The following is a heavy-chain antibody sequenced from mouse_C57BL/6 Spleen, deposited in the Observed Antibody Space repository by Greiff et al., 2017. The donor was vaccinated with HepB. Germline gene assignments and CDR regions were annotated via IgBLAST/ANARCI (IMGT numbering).Heavy chain of an antibody. CDR1: GYTFTSYW. Sequence: QVQLQQSGAELVKPGASVKLSCKASGYTFTSYWMHWVKQRPGRGLEWIGRIDPNSGGTKYNEKFKSKATLTVDKPSSTAYMQLSSLTSEDSAVYYCARDYYGSSFPGVFDYWGQGTTLTVSS. V-gene: IGHV1-72*01. CDR2: IDPNSGGT. CDR3: ARDYYGSSFPGVFDY. D-gene: IGHD1-1*01. J-gene: IGHJ2*01.